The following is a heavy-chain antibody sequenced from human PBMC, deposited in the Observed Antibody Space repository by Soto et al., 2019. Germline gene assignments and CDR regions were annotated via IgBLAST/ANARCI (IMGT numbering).Heavy chain of an antibody. CDR2: INHSGST. Sequence: SETLSLTCAVYGGSFSGYYWSWIRQPPGKGLEWIGEINHSGSTNYNPSLKSRVTISVDTSKNQFSLKLSSVTAADTAVYYCARHQGSGSYYKIFDIWGQGTMVTVSS. CDR3: ARHQGSGSYYKIFDI. V-gene: IGHV4-34*01. D-gene: IGHD3-10*01. J-gene: IGHJ3*02. CDR1: GGSFSGYY.